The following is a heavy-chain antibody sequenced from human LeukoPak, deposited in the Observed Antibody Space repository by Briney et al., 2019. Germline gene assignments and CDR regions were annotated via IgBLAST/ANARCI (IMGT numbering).Heavy chain of an antibody. D-gene: IGHD3-9*01. CDR3: ARSTGAYDILTGYYPTHALDI. J-gene: IGHJ3*02. CDR1: GFTFSSYS. CDR2: ISSSSSYI. Sequence: GGSLRLSCAASGFTFSSYSMNWVRQAPGKGLEWVSSISSSSSYIYYADSVKGRFTISRDNAKNSLYLQMNSLRAEDTAVYYCARSTGAYDILTGYYPTHALDIWGQGTMVTVSS. V-gene: IGHV3-21*01.